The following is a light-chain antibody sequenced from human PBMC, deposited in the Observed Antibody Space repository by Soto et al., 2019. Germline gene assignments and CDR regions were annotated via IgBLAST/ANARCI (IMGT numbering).Light chain of an antibody. J-gene: IGLJ1*01. CDR1: SSDVGNNF. CDR3: CSYGVTYSNV. V-gene: IGLV2-11*01. CDR2: DVS. Sequence: LTQPRSVSGSPGQSVTISCTGISSDVGNNFVSWYQQHPGKAPKLIIYDVSKRPSGVPDRFSGSKSGNTASLTLSGLQAQDEADYYRCSYGVTYSNVFGSGTKLTVL.